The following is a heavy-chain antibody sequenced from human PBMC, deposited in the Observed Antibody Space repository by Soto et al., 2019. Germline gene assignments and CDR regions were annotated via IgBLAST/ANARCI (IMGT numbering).Heavy chain of an antibody. CDR1: GFTFSSYG. CDR3: ARDWFGIDY. D-gene: IGHD3-10*01. CDR2: INPYNGNT. J-gene: IGHJ4*02. Sequence: QVQLVESGGGVVQPGRSLRLSCAASGFTFSSYGMHWVRQAPGQGLEWMGWINPYNGNTNYAQKLQGRVTMTTDTSTNTAYMELRSLRSDDTAVYYCARDWFGIDYWGQGTLVTVSS. V-gene: IGHV1-18*01.